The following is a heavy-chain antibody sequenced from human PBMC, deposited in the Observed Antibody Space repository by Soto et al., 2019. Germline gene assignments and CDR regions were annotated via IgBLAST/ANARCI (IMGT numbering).Heavy chain of an antibody. CDR3: AKVLYASESFDSEEAPYGMDV. CDR1: GFPFSRYD. J-gene: IGHJ6*02. CDR2: LWFDGSNE. D-gene: IGHD3-10*01. Sequence: GGSLRLSCAASGFPFSRYDMHWVRQAPGKGLEWVAVLWFDGSNEYYADSVQGRFTISRDNSKNTLYLQMDSLRAEETAVYYCAKVLYASESFDSEEAPYGMDVWGQGTTVTVSS. V-gene: IGHV3-33*06.